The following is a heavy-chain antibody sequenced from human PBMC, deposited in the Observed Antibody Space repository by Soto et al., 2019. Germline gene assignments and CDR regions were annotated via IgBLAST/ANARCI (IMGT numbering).Heavy chain of an antibody. CDR2: ISAHNGNT. V-gene: IGHV1-18*01. CDR3: ARGRYGDY. CDR1: GYGFTTYG. D-gene: IGHD1-1*01. Sequence: QVHLVQSGAEVKKPGASVKVSCKGSGYGFTTYGITWVRQAPGQGLEWMAWISAHNGNTNYAQKLQGLVTVTRDTSTSTAYMELRSLRSDDTAVYYCARGRYGDYWGQGALVTVSS. J-gene: IGHJ4*02.